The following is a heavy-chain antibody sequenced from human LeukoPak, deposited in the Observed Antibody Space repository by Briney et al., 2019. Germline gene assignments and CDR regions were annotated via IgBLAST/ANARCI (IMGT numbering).Heavy chain of an antibody. CDR2: IYHSGST. Sequence: SETLSLTCTVSGYSFSSGYYWGWIRQPPGKGLEWIGSIYHSGSTYYNPSLKSRVTISVDTSKNQFSLKLSSVTAADTAVYYCARASGSYLRLGAFDIWGQGTMVTVSS. D-gene: IGHD1-26*01. CDR1: GYSFSSGYY. V-gene: IGHV4-38-2*02. CDR3: ARASGSYLRLGAFDI. J-gene: IGHJ3*02.